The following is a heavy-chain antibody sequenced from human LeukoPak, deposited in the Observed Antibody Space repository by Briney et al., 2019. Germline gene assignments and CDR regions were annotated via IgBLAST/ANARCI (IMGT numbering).Heavy chain of an antibody. D-gene: IGHD2-2*02. CDR3: ARFVVVPAAIIPYYYYYYMDV. CDR2: IYTSGST. CDR1: GGSISSYY. J-gene: IGHJ6*03. Sequence: SETLSLTCTVSGGSISSYYWSWIRQPAGKGLEWIGRIYTSGSTNYNPSLKSRVTMSVDTSKNQFSLKLSSVTAADTAVYYRARFVVVPAAIIPYYYYYYMDVWGKGTTVTVSS. V-gene: IGHV4-4*07.